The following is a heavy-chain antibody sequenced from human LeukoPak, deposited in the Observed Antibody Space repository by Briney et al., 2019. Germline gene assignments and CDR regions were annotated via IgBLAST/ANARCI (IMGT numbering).Heavy chain of an antibody. Sequence: ASEKVSCKASGYTFTGYYMHWVRQAAGQGLEWMGRTNPNSGGTNYAQKFQGRVTMTRDTSISTAYMELSRLRSDDTAVYYCARGDYLDYWGQGTLVTVSS. V-gene: IGHV1-2*06. CDR1: GYTFTGYY. CDR2: TNPNSGGT. CDR3: ARGDYLDY. J-gene: IGHJ4*02.